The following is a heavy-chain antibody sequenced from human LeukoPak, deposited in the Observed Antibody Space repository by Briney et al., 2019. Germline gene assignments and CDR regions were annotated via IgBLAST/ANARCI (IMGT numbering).Heavy chain of an antibody. D-gene: IGHD3-16*01. CDR1: GFTFDDYA. CDR2: ISWNSGSI. J-gene: IGHJ5*02. Sequence: PGRSLRLSCAASGFTFDDYAMHWVRQAPGKGLEWVSGISWNSGSIGYADSVKGRFTISRDNSKNTLYLQMNSLRAEDTAVYYCARGGVWFDPWGQGTLVTVSS. CDR3: ARGGVWFDP. V-gene: IGHV3-9*01.